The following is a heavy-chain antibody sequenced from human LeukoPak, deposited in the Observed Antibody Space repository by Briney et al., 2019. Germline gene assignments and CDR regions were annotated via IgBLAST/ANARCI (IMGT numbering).Heavy chain of an antibody. D-gene: IGHD1-1*01. CDR1: GFTFSSYS. CDR3: AKDLANSWTIDY. J-gene: IGHJ4*02. Sequence: PGGSLRLSCAASGFTFSSYSMNWVRQAPGKGLEWVSSISSSSSYIYYADSVEGRFTISRDNSRNTLYLQMNSLSVEDTAFYYCAKDLANSWTIDYWGQGTLVTVSS. CDR2: ISSSSSYI. V-gene: IGHV3-21*01.